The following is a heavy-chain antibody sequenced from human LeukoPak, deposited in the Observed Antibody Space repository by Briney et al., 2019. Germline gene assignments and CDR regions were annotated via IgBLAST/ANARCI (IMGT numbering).Heavy chain of an antibody. V-gene: IGHV1-46*01. CDR2: INPSGGST. D-gene: IGHD6-6*01. CDR3: ARTAGRTFDY. J-gene: IGHJ4*02. CDR1: GFTFSSYG. Sequence: PGRSLRLSCAASGFTFSSYGMHWVRQAPGQGLEWMGIINPSGGSTSYAQKFQGRVTMTRDTSTSTVYMELSSLRSEDTAVYYCARTAGRTFDYWGQGTLVTVSS.